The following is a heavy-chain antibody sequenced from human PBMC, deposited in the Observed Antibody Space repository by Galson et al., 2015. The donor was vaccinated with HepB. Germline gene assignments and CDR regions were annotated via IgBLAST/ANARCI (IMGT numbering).Heavy chain of an antibody. CDR2: ISYDGSNK. V-gene: IGHV3-30*04. CDR1: GFTFSSYA. Sequence: SLRLSCAASGFTFSSYAMHWVRQAPGKGLERVAVISYDGSNKYYADSVKGRFTISRDNSKNTLYLQMNSLRAEDTAVYYCARASTGVVVVPVRYYYYGMDVWGQRTTVTVSS. J-gene: IGHJ6*02. CDR3: ARASTGVVVVPVRYYYYGMDV. D-gene: IGHD2-2*01.